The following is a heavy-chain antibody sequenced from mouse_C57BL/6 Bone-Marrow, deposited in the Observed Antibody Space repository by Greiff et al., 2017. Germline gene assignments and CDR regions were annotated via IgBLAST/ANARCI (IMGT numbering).Heavy chain of an antibody. J-gene: IGHJ3*01. Sequence: DVQLQASGGGLVQPGGSLKLSCAASGFTFSDYGMAWVRQAPRKGPELVAFIGNLAYSIYYADPVTGRFTISRENAKNTRYLEMSSLRSEDTAMYYGARLFMITTRRTFAYWGQGTLVTVSA. D-gene: IGHD2-4*01. V-gene: IGHV5-15*01. CDR2: IGNLAYSI. CDR1: GFTFSDYG. CDR3: ARLFMITTRRTFAY.